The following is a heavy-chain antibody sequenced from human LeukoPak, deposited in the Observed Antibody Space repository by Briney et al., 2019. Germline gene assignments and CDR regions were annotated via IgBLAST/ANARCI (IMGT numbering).Heavy chain of an antibody. CDR1: GGSISSSSYY. J-gene: IGHJ3*02. CDR3: VVWGDYGGNSEGGTATNDAFDI. Sequence: PSETLSLTCTVSGGSISSSSYYWGWIRQPPGKGLEWIGSIYYSGSTYYNPSLKSRVTISVDTSKNQFSLKLSSVTAADTAVYYCVVWGDYGGNSEGGTATNDAFDIWGQGTMVTVSS. D-gene: IGHD4-23*01. V-gene: IGHV4-39*01. CDR2: IYYSGST.